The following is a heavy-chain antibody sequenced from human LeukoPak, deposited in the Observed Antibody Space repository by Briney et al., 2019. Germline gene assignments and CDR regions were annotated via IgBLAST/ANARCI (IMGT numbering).Heavy chain of an antibody. D-gene: IGHD1-26*01. Sequence: GGSLKLSCAASGFTFSGSAMHWVRQASGKGLEWVGRIRSKANSYATAYAASVKGRFTISRDDSKNTAYLQMNSLKTEDTVVYYCRERGDDAFDIWGQGTMVTVSS. CDR2: IRSKANSYAT. CDR1: GFTFSGSA. V-gene: IGHV3-73*01. CDR3: RERGDDAFDI. J-gene: IGHJ3*02.